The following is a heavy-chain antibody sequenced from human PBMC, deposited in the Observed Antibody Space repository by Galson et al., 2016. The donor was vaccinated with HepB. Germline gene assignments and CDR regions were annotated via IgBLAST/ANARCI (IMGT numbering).Heavy chain of an antibody. CDR2: FDSSGRT. Sequence: SETLSLTCSVSGDSVRSGAYYWTWIRQPPGKGLEWIGCFDSSGRTAYNPSLKSRVTISGDTSKNQFSLRLTSVIAADAAVYFCVREDSYSFRRFHPWGQGTQVTVSS. CDR1: GDSVRSGAYY. J-gene: IGHJ5*02. CDR3: VREDSYSFRRFHP. V-gene: IGHV4-61*08. D-gene: IGHD3-16*02.